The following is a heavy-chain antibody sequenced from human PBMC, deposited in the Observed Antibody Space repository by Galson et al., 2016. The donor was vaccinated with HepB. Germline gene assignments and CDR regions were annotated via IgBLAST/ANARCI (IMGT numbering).Heavy chain of an antibody. J-gene: IGHJ3*02. CDR3: ARDALGTGHAYDI. D-gene: IGHD1-1*01. V-gene: IGHV1-69*13. CDR1: GGTFSSYV. Sequence: SVKVSCKASGGTFSSYVVSWVRQAPGQGLEWMGGIIPKFGTGNYAQKFQGRVTITADESTSKAFMELSSLRSEDPAVYYFARDALGTGHAYDIWRQGTLVTVSS. CDR2: IIPKFGTG.